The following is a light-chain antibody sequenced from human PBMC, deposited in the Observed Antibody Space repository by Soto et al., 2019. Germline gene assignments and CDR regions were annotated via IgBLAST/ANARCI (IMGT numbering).Light chain of an antibody. CDR3: TSYTSDNRSYV. CDR1: SSDVGAYTS. V-gene: IGLV2-14*01. Sequence: QSALTQPASVSGSPGQSITISCTGTSSDVGAYTSVSWYQQHPGKAPKLMIYEVSNRPSGVSNRFSGSKSANTASLPISGLQAEDDAHYYCTSYTSDNRSYVFGTGTKVTVL. CDR2: EVS. J-gene: IGLJ1*01.